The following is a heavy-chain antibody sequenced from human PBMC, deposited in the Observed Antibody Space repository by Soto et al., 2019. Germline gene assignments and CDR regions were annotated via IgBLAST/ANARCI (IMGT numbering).Heavy chain of an antibody. CDR3: ARALSSSGWFDP. J-gene: IGHJ5*02. D-gene: IGHD6-13*01. V-gene: IGHV1-3*01. CDR1: GYTFTSYA. Sequence: GASVKVSCKASGYTFTSYAMHWVRQAPGQRLEWMGWINAGNGNTKYSQKFQGRVTITRDTSASTAYMELSRLRSEDTAVYYCARALSSSGWFDPWGQGTLVTVSS. CDR2: INAGNGNT.